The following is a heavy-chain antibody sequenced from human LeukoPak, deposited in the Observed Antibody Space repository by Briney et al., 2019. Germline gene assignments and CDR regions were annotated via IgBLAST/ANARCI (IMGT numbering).Heavy chain of an antibody. Sequence: GGSLRLSCTGSGFTFNDYYMSWVRQAPGKGLDWLSFISAGGYPIYYADSVRGRFTISRDTAKNSLYLQMNSLRVEDTAVYYCVMTAGPPTDHWGQGALVTVSS. CDR2: ISAGGYPI. CDR3: VMTAGPPTDH. J-gene: IGHJ4*01. V-gene: IGHV3-11*04. CDR1: GFTFNDYY.